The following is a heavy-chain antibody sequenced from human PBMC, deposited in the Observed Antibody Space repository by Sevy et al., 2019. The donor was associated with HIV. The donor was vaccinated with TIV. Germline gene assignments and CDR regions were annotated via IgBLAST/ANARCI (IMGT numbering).Heavy chain of an antibody. CDR2: ISSASRYT. V-gene: IGHV3-11*05. CDR3: ARVRVVAAVYYVDY. CDR1: GFSFSDYY. J-gene: IGHJ4*02. D-gene: IGHD6-13*01. Sequence: GGSLRLSCAASGFSFSDYYMTWIRQAPGKGLEWVSYISSASRYTNYADSVKGRFAISRDNAENSLYLQMSSLRAEDTAVYYCARVRVVAAVYYVDYWGQGTLVTVSS.